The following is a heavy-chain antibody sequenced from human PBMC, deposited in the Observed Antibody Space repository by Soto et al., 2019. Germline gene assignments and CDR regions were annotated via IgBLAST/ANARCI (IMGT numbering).Heavy chain of an antibody. CDR1: GYTFTSYA. J-gene: IGHJ4*02. V-gene: IGHV1-3*01. Sequence: QVQLVQSGAEVKKPGASVKVSCKASGYTFTSYAMHWVRQAPGQSLEWMGWINAGNGNTKYSQKFQGRVTITRDTSASTAYMELSSLRSEDTAVYYCARGAQYISSCHFDYWGQGTLVTVSS. CDR2: INAGNGNT. CDR3: ARGAQYISSCHFDY. D-gene: IGHD6-13*01.